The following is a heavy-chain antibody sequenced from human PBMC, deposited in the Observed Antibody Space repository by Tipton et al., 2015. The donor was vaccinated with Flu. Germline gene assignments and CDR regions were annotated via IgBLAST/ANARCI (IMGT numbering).Heavy chain of an antibody. V-gene: IGHV4-39*07. CDR1: GGSIRGNNYN. CDR3: ATRRDYYDSSEFDS. Sequence: TLSLTCTVSGGSIRGNNYNWGWLRQPPGKGLEWIGSVNYGGGTSYNPSLESRLTISLDTPKNHFSLRLSSVTAADTAVYYCATRRDYYDSSEFDSWGQGALVTVSS. J-gene: IGHJ4*02. D-gene: IGHD3-22*01. CDR2: VNYGGGT.